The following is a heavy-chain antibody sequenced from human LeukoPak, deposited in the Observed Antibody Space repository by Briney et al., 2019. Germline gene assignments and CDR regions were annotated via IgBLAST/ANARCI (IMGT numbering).Heavy chain of an antibody. CDR1: GFTFSNYA. Sequence: PGGSLRLSCAASGFTFSNYAMTWVRQAPGKGLEWVANIKQDGSEKYYVDSVKGRFTISRDNAKNSLYLQMNSLRAEDTAVYYCARGNRSYFDWLFWYWGQGTLVTVSS. CDR3: ARGNRSYFDWLFWY. J-gene: IGHJ4*02. V-gene: IGHV3-7*01. CDR2: IKQDGSEK. D-gene: IGHD3-9*01.